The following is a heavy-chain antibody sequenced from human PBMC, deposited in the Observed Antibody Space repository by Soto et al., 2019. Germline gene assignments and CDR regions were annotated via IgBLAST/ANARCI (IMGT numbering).Heavy chain of an antibody. CDR2: IYYSGST. D-gene: IGHD3-10*01. V-gene: IGHV4-31*03. J-gene: IGHJ6*02. CDR1: GGSISSGGYY. CDR3: ASSDAHYYYYGMDV. Sequence: SETLSLTCTVSGGSISSGGYYWSWILQHPGKGLEWIGYIYYSGSTYYNPSLKSRVTISVDTSKNQFSLKLSSVTAADTAVYYCASSDAHYYYYGMDVWGQGTTVTVSS.